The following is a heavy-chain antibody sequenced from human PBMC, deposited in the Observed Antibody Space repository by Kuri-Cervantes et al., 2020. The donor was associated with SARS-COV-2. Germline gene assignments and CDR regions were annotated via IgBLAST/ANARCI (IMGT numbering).Heavy chain of an antibody. CDR3: ARDLGYCSSTSCRYGMDV. CDR2: IWYDGSNK. J-gene: IGHJ6*02. CDR1: GFTFNTYA. Sequence: GESLKISCAASGFTFNTYAVHWVRQAPGKGLEWVAVIWYDGSNKYYADSVKGRFTISRDNSKNTLYLQMNSLRAEDTAVYYCARDLGYCSSTSCRYGMDVWGQGTTVTVSS. V-gene: IGHV3-33*08. D-gene: IGHD2-2*01.